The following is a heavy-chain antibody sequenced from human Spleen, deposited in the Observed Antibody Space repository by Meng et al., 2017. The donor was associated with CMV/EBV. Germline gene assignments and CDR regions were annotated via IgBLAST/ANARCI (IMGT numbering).Heavy chain of an antibody. CDR1: GGSISSFY. Sequence: SETLSLTCTVSGGSISSFYWTWIRQPPGKGLEWIGYISNSGSTNYNPSLKSRLTMSVDASKNQFSLNLSSVTAADTAVYYCASSQPRWGRGTLVTVSS. V-gene: IGHV4-59*01. CDR3: ASSQPR. J-gene: IGHJ4*02. CDR2: ISNSGST.